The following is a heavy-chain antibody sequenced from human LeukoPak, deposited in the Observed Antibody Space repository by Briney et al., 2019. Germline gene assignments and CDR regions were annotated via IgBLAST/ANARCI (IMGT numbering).Heavy chain of an antibody. V-gene: IGHV5-10-1*04. CDR2: IDPSDSYT. J-gene: IGHJ4*02. Sequence: GESLRISCKGSGYSFTSYWISWVRQMPGKGLEWMGRIDPSDSYTNYSPSFQGQVTISADKSISTAYLQWSSLKASDTAMYYCARRPQSSSWFHFDYRGQGALVTVSS. CDR3: ARRPQSSSWFHFDY. CDR1: GYSFTSYW. D-gene: IGHD6-13*01.